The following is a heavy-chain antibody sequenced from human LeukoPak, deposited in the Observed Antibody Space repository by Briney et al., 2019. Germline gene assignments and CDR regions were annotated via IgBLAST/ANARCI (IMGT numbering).Heavy chain of an antibody. CDR3: ARQLSVVPAAIRT. CDR2: IYPGDSDT. Sequence: GESLKISCKGSGYGFTSYWIGWVRQMPGKGLEWMGIIYPGDSDTRYSPSFQGQVTISADKSISTAYLQWSSLKASDTAMYYCARQLSVVPAAIRTWGQGTLVTVSS. V-gene: IGHV5-51*01. CDR1: GYGFTSYW. D-gene: IGHD2-2*02. J-gene: IGHJ5*02.